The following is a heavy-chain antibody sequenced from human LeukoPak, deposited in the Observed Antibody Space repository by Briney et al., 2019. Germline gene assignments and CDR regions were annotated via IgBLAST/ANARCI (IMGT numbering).Heavy chain of an antibody. Sequence: GGSLRLSCAASGFIFSSYAMYWVRQAPGKGLEWVSSIGAGGTPTYYADSVRGRFSISRDNSKNTLYLQMSSLRAEDTALYYCAMRFGSTQGFDYWGQGSLVTVSS. V-gene: IGHV3-23*01. J-gene: IGHJ4*02. D-gene: IGHD3-3*01. CDR1: GFIFSSYA. CDR2: IGAGGTPT. CDR3: AMRFGSTQGFDY.